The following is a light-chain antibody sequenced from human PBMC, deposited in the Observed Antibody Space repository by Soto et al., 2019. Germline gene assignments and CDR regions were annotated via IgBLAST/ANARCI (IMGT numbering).Light chain of an antibody. CDR1: QSISTW. J-gene: IGKJ3*01. CDR3: QQYKSYPIT. Sequence: DIQMTQSPSTLSASVGDRVTITCRASQSISTWLAWYQQKPGTAPKLLIYTASSLESGVPSRFSGSGSGTEFTLTISSLQPDDSATYYCQQYKSYPITFGPGTKVDIK. CDR2: TAS. V-gene: IGKV1-5*03.